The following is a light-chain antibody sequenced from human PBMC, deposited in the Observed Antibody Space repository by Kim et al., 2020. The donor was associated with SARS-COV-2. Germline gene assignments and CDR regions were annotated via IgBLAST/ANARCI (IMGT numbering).Light chain of an antibody. Sequence: SASGGDRDTITCRDSESISSWLAWYQKKPGKAPKLLISKASSVESGVPTRCSGSGSGTEYTLTISSRQPDDFATYYCQQYNGYRTFGQGTKVDIK. CDR3: QQYNGYRT. J-gene: IGKJ1*01. CDR1: ESISSW. CDR2: KAS. V-gene: IGKV1-5*03.